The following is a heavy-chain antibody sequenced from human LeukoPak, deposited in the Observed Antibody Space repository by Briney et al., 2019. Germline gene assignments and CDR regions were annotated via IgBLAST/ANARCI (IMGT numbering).Heavy chain of an antibody. CDR2: IKQYGSEK. CDR3: ARDNMRDGGIAAAGTDY. V-gene: IGHV3-7*01. D-gene: IGHD6-13*01. CDR1: GFTFSSYW. J-gene: IGHJ4*02. Sequence: GGSLRLSCAASGFTFSSYWMSWVRQAPGKGLEWVANIKQYGSEKYYVDSVKGRFTISRDNAKDSLYLQMNSLRAEDTAVYYCARDNMRDGGIAAAGTDYWGQGTLVTVSS.